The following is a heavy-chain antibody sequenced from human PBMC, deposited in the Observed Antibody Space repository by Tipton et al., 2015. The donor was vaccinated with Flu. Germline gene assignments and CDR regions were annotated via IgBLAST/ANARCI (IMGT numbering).Heavy chain of an antibody. D-gene: IGHD4-17*01. V-gene: IGHV4-31*03. Sequence: LRLSCTVSGGSIGTGGYYWIWVRQHPGKGLEWIAYTSYSGSTFYNPPPKSRVTTSLDTSKNQFSLKVSSVTAADTAVYYCARRGYGDYAPIDYWGQGTLVTVSS. CDR1: GGSIGTGGYY. CDR2: TSYSGST. J-gene: IGHJ4*02. CDR3: ARRGYGDYAPIDY.